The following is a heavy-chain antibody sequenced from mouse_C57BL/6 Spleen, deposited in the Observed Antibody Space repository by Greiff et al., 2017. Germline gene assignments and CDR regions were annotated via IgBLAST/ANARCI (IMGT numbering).Heavy chain of an antibody. Sequence: VQLQQPGAELVKPGASVKLSCKASGYTFTSYWMQWVKQRPGQGLEWIGEIVPSDSYTNYNQQFKGKATLTVDTSSSTAYMQLSRLTSEDAAVYYCARSPDGRYAMDYWGQGTSVTVSS. J-gene: IGHJ4*01. CDR1: GYTFTSYW. CDR2: IVPSDSYT. D-gene: IGHD2-3*01. V-gene: IGHV1-50*01. CDR3: ARSPDGRYAMDY.